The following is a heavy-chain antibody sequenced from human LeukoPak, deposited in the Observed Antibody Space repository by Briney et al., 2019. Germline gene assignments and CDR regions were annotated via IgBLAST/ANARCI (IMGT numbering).Heavy chain of an antibody. CDR1: GFTFSSYC. D-gene: IGHD2-2*01. Sequence: GGSLRLSCAASGFTFSSYCMHWVRQAPGKGLEWVSRINSDGSSTSYADSVKGRFTISRDNAKNTLYLKMNSLRAEDTAVYYCARDLIKEVVVVPAAIGYSGQGTLVTVTS. V-gene: IGHV3-74*01. CDR2: INSDGSST. CDR3: ARDLIKEVVVVPAAIGY. J-gene: IGHJ4*02.